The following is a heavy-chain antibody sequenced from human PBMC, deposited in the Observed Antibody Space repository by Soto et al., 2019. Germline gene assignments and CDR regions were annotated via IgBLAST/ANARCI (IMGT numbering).Heavy chain of an antibody. CDR2: MSARSSRT. CDR3: AKDYGELAFDY. V-gene: IGHV3-23*01. D-gene: IGHD1-26*01. CDR1: GFAFSTYD. Sequence: EVQLLESGGGLAQPGGSLRISCVGSGFAFSTYDMTWVRQAPGQGLEWVSGMSARSSRTYYADSVKGRFTISRDNSKNTLYLQMSSLRVEDTAVYYCAKDYGELAFDYWGQGTQVTVSS. J-gene: IGHJ4*02.